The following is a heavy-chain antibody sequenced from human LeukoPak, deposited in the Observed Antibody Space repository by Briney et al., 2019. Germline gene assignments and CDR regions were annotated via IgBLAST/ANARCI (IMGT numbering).Heavy chain of an antibody. J-gene: IGHJ4*02. CDR1: GFTFSSNG. CDR3: ARLSGSYFDY. Sequence: GGSLRLSCAASGFTFSSNGMLWVRQAPGKGLEWVAVIWYDGSNKYYADAVKGRFTISRDNSKNTLYLQMNSLRAEDTAVYYCARLSGSYFDYWGQGTLVTVSS. V-gene: IGHV3-33*01. CDR2: IWYDGSNK. D-gene: IGHD1-26*01.